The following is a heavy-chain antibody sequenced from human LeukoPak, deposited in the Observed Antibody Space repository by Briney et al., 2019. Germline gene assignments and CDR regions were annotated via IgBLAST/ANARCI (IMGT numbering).Heavy chain of an antibody. CDR2: ISESGSGT. J-gene: IGHJ4*02. CDR3: AKGPPTIVGATRYFDY. D-gene: IGHD1-26*01. Sequence: QLGGSLRLSCAVSGLTFSRYAMSWVRQAPGKGLEWVSAISESGSGTYYADSVKGRFTISRDNSKDTLSLQMNSLRAEDTAVYYCAKGPPTIVGATRYFDYWGQGTLVTVSS. V-gene: IGHV3-23*01. CDR1: GLTFSRYA.